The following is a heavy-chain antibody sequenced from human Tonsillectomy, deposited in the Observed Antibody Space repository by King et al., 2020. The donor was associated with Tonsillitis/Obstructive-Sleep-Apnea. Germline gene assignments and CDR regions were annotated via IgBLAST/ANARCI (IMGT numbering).Heavy chain of an antibody. J-gene: IGHJ6*02. Sequence: DVQLVESGGGLVQPGGSLRLSCAASGFTFSNYEVNWVRQAPGKGLEWVSYISSSGSTIYYADSVKGRFTISRDNAKNSLYLQMNSLSAEDTAVYYCARVPSRGGSCLRYYFVMDVWGQGTTVTVSS. CDR3: ARVPSRGGSCLRYYFVMDV. CDR2: ISSSGSTI. V-gene: IGHV3-48*03. CDR1: GFTFSNYE. D-gene: IGHD2-15*01.